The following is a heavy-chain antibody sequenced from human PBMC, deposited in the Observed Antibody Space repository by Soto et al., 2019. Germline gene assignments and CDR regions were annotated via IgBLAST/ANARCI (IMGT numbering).Heavy chain of an antibody. V-gene: IGHV3-30-3*01. CDR2: ISYDGSNK. J-gene: IGHJ3*02. CDR3: ARDARSEDAFDI. D-gene: IGHD1-26*01. Sequence: QVQLVESGGGVVQPGRSLRLSCAASGFTFSSYAMHWVRQAPGKGLEWVAVISYDGSNKYYADSVKGRFTISRDNSKNTLYLQMNRLRAEDTAVYYCARDARSEDAFDIWGPGTMVTVSS. CDR1: GFTFSSYA.